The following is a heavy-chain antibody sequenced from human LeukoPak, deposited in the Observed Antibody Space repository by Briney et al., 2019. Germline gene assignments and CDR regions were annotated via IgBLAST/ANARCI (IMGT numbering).Heavy chain of an antibody. CDR2: VNLQGFT. CDR3: AREGGPYRPLDY. CDR1: GGSVTSTNY. V-gene: IGHV4-4*02. Sequence: SETLSLTCGVSGGSVTSTNYWTWVRQPPGKGLELIGEVNLQGFTNYNPSLMGRVAISVDTFENHISLQLTSVTAADTAVYYCAREGGPYRPLDYSGQGTLVTVSS. J-gene: IGHJ4*02.